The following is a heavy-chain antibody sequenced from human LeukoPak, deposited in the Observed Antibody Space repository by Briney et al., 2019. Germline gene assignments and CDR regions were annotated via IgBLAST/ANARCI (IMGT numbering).Heavy chain of an antibody. V-gene: IGHV3-21*01. D-gene: IGHD6-19*01. Sequence: GGSLRLFCAASGFTFSSYRMNWVRQAPGEGLEWVSYISSSSSYIYYADSVKGRFTISRDNAKNSLYLQMNSLRAEDTDVYYCARVQEGQGSRGSVVGSTGWAFDFWGQGTLVTVSS. J-gene: IGHJ4*02. CDR3: ARVQEGQGSRGSVVGSTGWAFDF. CDR1: GFTFSSYR. CDR2: ISSSSSYI.